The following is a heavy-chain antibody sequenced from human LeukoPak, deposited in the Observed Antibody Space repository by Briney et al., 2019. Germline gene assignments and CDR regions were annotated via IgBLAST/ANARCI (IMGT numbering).Heavy chain of an antibody. D-gene: IGHD3-22*01. CDR2: IKHNGDEL. CDR1: GFTFSSYW. V-gene: IGHV3-7*01. Sequence: PGGSLRLSCAASGFTFSSYWMTWVRQAPGKGLEWVANIKHNGDELNYVDSVEDRFTISRDNAKNSLYLHMTSLRAEDTAVYYCAKVGDSSGYLFGYWGQGTLVTVSS. J-gene: IGHJ4*02. CDR3: AKVGDSSGYLFGY.